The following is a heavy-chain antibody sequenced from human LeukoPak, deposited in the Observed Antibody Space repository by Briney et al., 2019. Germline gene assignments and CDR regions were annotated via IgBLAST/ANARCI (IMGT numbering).Heavy chain of an antibody. Sequence: ASVKVSCKASGYAFTSYDINWVRQATGQGLEWMGWMNPNSGNTGYAQKFQGRVTMTRNTSISTAYMELSSLRSEDTAVYYCARGGSYYAYTRYFDYWGQGTLVTVSS. J-gene: IGHJ4*02. D-gene: IGHD1-26*01. CDR2: MNPNSGNT. CDR3: ARGGSYYAYTRYFDY. CDR1: GYAFTSYD. V-gene: IGHV1-8*01.